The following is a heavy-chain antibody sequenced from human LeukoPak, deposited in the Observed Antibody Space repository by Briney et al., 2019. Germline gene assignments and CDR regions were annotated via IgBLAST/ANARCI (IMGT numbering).Heavy chain of an antibody. J-gene: IGHJ3*02. CDR3: ARGLSHSKDI. CDR2: FDYSGST. V-gene: IGHV4-39*07. Sequence: SETLSLTCAVSGGSISSNTYYWGWIRQPPGKGLEWIGSFDYSGSTYYNPSLKSRVTMSVDTSKNQFSLKLTSVTAADTAVYYCARGLSHSKDIWGQGTMVTVSS. CDR1: GGSISSNTYY.